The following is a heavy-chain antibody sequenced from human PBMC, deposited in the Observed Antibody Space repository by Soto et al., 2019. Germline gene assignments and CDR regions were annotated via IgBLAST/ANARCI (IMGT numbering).Heavy chain of an antibody. V-gene: IGHV3-48*01. CDR1: GFTFRDYS. J-gene: IGHJ6*02. CDR2: IATSDTVR. D-gene: IGHD5-12*01. CDR3: AREAWPLLQTGIDV. Sequence: EVKLVESGGGLIQPGGSLRLSCAASGFTFRDYSMNWVRQAPGKGLEWISYIATSDTVRSYSHSVQGRFIISRDNTKKSLFLEMHSLRGEDTAVYYCAREAWPLLQTGIDVWGQGTTVTVSS.